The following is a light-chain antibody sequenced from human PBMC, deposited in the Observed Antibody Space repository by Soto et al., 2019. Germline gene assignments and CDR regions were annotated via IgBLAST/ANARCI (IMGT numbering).Light chain of an antibody. CDR2: GAS. J-gene: IGKJ1*01. Sequence: EIVLTQSPGTLSLSPGERATLSCRASQSVSSSYLAWYQQKPGQAPRLLIYGASSRATGIPDRFSGSGSGTDFTITNSRLETEHFAVYYCQDYGSSRTFGQGTRVEI. CDR1: QSVSSSY. CDR3: QDYGSSRT. V-gene: IGKV3-20*01.